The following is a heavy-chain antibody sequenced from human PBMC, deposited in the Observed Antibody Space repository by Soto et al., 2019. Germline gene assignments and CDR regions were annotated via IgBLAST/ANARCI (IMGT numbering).Heavy chain of an antibody. Sequence: QVQLVQSGGEVKKPGASVKLSCTASGYTFTSYGISWVRQAPGQGLEWMGWISAYNGKTNHAQNVQGRVTMTTDTSTRTAYMGLRSLRSDDTAVYYCARGGDVNYYHGMDVWGQGTTVTVSS. V-gene: IGHV1-18*01. CDR2: ISAYNGKT. CDR1: GYTFTSYG. CDR3: ARGGDVNYYHGMDV. D-gene: IGHD5-12*01. J-gene: IGHJ6*02.